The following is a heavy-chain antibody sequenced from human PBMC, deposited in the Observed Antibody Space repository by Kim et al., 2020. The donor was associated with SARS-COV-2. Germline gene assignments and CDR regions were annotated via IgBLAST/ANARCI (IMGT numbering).Heavy chain of an antibody. V-gene: IGHV4-39*01. J-gene: IGHJ1*01. CDR1: GGSISSSSYY. CDR3: ARHVKDGYNLKYFQH. Sequence: SETLSLTCTVSGGSISSSSYYWGWIRQPPGKGLEWIGSIYYSGSTYYNPSLKSRVTISVDTSKNQFSLKLSSVTAADTAVYYCARHVKDGYNLKYFQHWGQGTLVTVSS. D-gene: IGHD5-12*01. CDR2: IYYSGST.